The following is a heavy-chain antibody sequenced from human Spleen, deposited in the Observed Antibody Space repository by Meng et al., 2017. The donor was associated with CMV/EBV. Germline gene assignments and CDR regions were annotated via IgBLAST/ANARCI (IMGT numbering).Heavy chain of an antibody. J-gene: IGHJ2*01. CDR3: ARPPFGAAGTHWYFDL. CDR1: GFIFTSYA. V-gene: IGHV3-30*04. D-gene: IGHD6-13*01. CDR2: ISDDASKT. Sequence: SGFIFTSYAMHWVRQAPGKGLEWLAVISDDASKTDYADSVKGRFTISRDNYKNTLFLQMSSLRDEDTAVYYCARPPFGAAGTHWYFDLWGRGTLVTVSS.